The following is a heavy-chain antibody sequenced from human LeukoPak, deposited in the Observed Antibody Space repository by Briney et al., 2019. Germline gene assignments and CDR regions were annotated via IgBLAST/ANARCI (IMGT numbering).Heavy chain of an antibody. D-gene: IGHD3-16*01. CDR2: IWHDGSVV. CDR3: AKEGDQFRGYLDV. CDR1: GFTFSRPG. J-gene: IGHJ6*03. V-gene: IGHV3-33*06. Sequence: GGSLRLSCAASGFTFSRPGMQWVRQAPGKGLEWVAVIWHDGSVVNYADSVKGRFTISRDNSKSALYLQMNSLRGDDTAVYYCAKEGDQFRGYLDVWGKGTTVTVSS.